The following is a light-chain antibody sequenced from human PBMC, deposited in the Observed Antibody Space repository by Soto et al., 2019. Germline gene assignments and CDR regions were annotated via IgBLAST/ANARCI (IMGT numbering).Light chain of an antibody. Sequence: EIVLTLSPATLSVTPGERATLXCRATQSVSRNLAWYQQKPGQAPRLLIYDASTRATGTPARFSGSGTGTKFTLSISSLQPEDFAVYSCQQYNNWPITFGQGRRLAIK. CDR2: DAS. CDR3: QQYNNWPIT. V-gene: IGKV3D-15*01. J-gene: IGKJ5*01. CDR1: QSVSRN.